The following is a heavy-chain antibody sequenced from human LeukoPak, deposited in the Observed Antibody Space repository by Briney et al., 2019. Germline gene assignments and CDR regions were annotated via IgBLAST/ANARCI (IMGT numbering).Heavy chain of an antibody. CDR3: ARDPYRIGP. CDR1: GYTFTGYY. V-gene: IGHV1-2*02. Sequence: ASVKVSCKASGYTFTGYYMHWVRQAPGQGLEWMGLINPNSGGTNYEQKFQGRVTMSRDTSISTAYMELSRLRSDDTAVYECARDPYRIGPWGQGTLVTVCS. D-gene: IGHD2-15*01. J-gene: IGHJ5*02. CDR2: INPNSGGT.